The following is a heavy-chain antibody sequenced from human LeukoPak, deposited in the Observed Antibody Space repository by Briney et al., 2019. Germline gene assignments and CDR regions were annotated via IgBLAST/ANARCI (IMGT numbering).Heavy chain of an antibody. CDR1: GGTFSSYA. D-gene: IGHD3-3*01. V-gene: IGHV1-69*13. J-gene: IGHJ4*02. CDR3: ARNYYDFWSGYYNY. CDR2: IIPIFGTA. Sequence: ASVTVSCKASGGTFSSYAISWVRQAPGQGLEWMGGIIPIFGTANYAQKFQGRVTITADESTSTAYMELSSLRSEDTAVYYCARNYYDFWSGYYNYWGQGTLVTVSS.